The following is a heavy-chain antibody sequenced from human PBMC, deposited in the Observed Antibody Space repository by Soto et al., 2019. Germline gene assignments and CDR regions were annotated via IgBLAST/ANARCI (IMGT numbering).Heavy chain of an antibody. CDR1: GFTFSSYW. CDR3: ARSCAGSGCRDYYYYGIDV. Sequence: PGGSLRLSCAASGFTFSSYWMSWVRQAPGKGLEWVANIKQDGSEKYYVDSVKGRFTISRDNAKNSLYLQMNSLRAEDTAVYYCARSCAGSGCRDYYYYGIDVWGQGTTVTVSS. V-gene: IGHV3-7*01. CDR2: IKQDGSEK. J-gene: IGHJ6*02. D-gene: IGHD6-19*01.